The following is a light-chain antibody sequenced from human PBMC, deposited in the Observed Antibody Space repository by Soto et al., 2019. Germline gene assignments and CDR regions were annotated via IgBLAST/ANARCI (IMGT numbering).Light chain of an antibody. CDR1: QSVRRY. CDR2: DAS. Sequence: ELVLTQSPATLSLSPGERATLSCRASQSVRRYLAWYQQKPGQAPRLLIYDASNRATGIPARFSGSGSGTDFTLTISSLEPEDFAVFYCQQRSNWPLITFGQGTRLEIK. V-gene: IGKV3-11*01. J-gene: IGKJ5*01. CDR3: QQRSNWPLIT.